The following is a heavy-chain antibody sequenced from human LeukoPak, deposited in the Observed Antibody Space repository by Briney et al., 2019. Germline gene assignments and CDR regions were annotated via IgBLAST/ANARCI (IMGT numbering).Heavy chain of an antibody. D-gene: IGHD3-22*01. CDR3: VRDDDRPDKGLDY. CDR1: GFTFRSYG. V-gene: IGHV3-33*01. Sequence: PGGSLRLSCAASGFTFRSYGMHWVRQAPGKGLEGVAVMLSDGSKEFNTDSVKGRSTISRDNSKNTLYLQMNSLRAEDTAVYYCVRDDDRPDKGLDYWGQGTLVTVSS. CDR2: MLSDGSKE. J-gene: IGHJ4*02.